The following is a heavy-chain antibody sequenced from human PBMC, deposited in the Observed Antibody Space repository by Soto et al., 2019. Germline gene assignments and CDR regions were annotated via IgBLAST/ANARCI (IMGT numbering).Heavy chain of an antibody. J-gene: IGHJ5*02. CDR2: IYYSGST. CDR1: GGSISSYY. CDR3: ARAGSGWYGNWFDP. V-gene: IGHV4-59*01. Sequence: SETLSLTCTVSGGSISSYYWSWIRQPPGKGLEWIGYIYYSGSTNYNPSLKSRVTVSVDTSKNQFSLKLSSVTAADTAVYYCARAGSGWYGNWFDPWGQGTLVTVSS. D-gene: IGHD6-19*01.